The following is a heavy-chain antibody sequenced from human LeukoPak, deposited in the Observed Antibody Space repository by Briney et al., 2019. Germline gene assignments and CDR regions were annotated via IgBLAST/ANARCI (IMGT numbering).Heavy chain of an antibody. CDR2: ISIKRGNT. V-gene: IGHV1-18*01. CDR3: AKDVGITVAYSFDP. CDR1: GFTFSSYG. Sequence: PGGSLRLSCAASGFTFSSYGMSWVRQAPGQGLEWVGWISIKRGNTNYAQTFQGRVSITTDKSKSTAYMELRGLRSDDTAMYYCAKDVGITVAYSFDPWGQGTLVTVSS. J-gene: IGHJ5*02. D-gene: IGHD6-19*01.